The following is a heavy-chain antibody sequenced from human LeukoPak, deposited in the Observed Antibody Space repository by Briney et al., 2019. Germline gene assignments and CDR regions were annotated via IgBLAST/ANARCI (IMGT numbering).Heavy chain of an antibody. V-gene: IGHV4-39*07. CDR1: GGSISSSSYY. CDR3: AREGEHSGWLY. CDR2: IYYSGST. J-gene: IGHJ4*02. Sequence: SETLSLTCTVSGGSISSSSYYWGWIRQPPGKGLEWIGSIYYSGSTYYNPSLKSRVTISVDTSKNQFSLKLSSVTAADTAVYYCAREGEHSGWLYWGQGTLVTVSS. D-gene: IGHD6-19*01.